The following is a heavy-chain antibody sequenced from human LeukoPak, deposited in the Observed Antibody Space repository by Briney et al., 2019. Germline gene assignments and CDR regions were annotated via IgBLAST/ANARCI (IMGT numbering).Heavy chain of an antibody. CDR2: ITGSSDYI. J-gene: IGHJ4*02. CDR3: AKFKGHYGDSEYYFDS. Sequence: PGGSLRLSCAASGFTFSSFVMSWVRQAPGKGLEWVSCITGSSDYIFYADSVRGRFTISRDNAKNSLFLQMNSLRAEDTAVYYCAKFKGHYGDSEYYFDSWGQGTLVTVSS. V-gene: IGHV3-21*01. CDR1: GFTFSSFV. D-gene: IGHD3-10*01.